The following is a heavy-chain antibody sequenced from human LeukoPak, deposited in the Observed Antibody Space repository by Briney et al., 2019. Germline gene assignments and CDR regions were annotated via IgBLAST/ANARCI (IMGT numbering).Heavy chain of an antibody. CDR1: GFTFDDYA. J-gene: IGHJ6*03. V-gene: IGHV3-9*01. CDR2: ISWNSGSI. CDR3: AKDNTRRSTNFYYYYYMDV. Sequence: GGSLRLSCAASGFTFDDYAFHWVRQAPGKGLEWVSGISWNSGSIGYADSVKGRFTISRDNAKNSLYLQMNSLRAEDTALYYCAKDNTRRSTNFYYYYYMDVWGKGTTDIVSS. D-gene: IGHD2-8*01.